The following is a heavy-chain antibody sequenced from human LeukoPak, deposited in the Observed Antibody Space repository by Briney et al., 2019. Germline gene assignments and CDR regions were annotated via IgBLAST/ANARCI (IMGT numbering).Heavy chain of an antibody. D-gene: IGHD6-19*01. CDR3: ARDLGSSGVDY. CDR2: INPDSGVP. V-gene: IGHV1-2*02. Sequence: ASVKVSCKSSGYTFTGHYLHWVRQSPGPRLEEMGWINPDSGVPKYRQKFHGRVIMTRDTSIRTTYIELSWFPSAEPAGYYCARDLGSSGVDYWGQGTLVTVSS. J-gene: IGHJ4*02. CDR1: GYTFTGHY.